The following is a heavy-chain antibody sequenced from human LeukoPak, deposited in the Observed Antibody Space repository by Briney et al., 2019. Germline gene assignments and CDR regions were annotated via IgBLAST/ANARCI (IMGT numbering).Heavy chain of an antibody. CDR2: IYHSGST. D-gene: IGHD4-17*01. CDR3: ARDPTRLTTVISYFDY. Sequence: SQTLSLTCTVSGGSISSYYWGWIRQPPGKGLEWIGSIYHSGSTYYNPSLKSRVTISVDTSKNQFSLKLSSVTAADTAVYYCARDPTRLTTVISYFDYWGQGTLVTVSS. J-gene: IGHJ4*02. CDR1: GGSISSYY. V-gene: IGHV4-38-2*02.